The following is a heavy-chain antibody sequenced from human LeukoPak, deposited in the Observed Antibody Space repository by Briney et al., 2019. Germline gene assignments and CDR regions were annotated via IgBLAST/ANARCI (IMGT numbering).Heavy chain of an antibody. CDR1: GVTFSSYG. V-gene: IGHV3-30*18. Sequence: PGGSLSLSCAAYGVTFSSYGLHWIRQAPGKGLEWVGVISYDGSNNYYADSVKGRFTTSRDNSKNTLYLQMNSLRAEATAVYYCAKDRGYSYGYFDYWGQGTLVTVSS. J-gene: IGHJ4*02. CDR3: AKDRGYSYGYFDY. CDR2: ISYDGSNN. D-gene: IGHD5-18*01.